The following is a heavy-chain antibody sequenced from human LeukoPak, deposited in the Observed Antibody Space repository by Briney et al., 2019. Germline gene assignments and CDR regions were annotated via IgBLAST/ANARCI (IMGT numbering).Heavy chain of an antibody. J-gene: IGHJ4*02. D-gene: IGHD3-16*02. CDR1: GFTFSSYA. V-gene: IGHV3-23*01. CDR2: ISGSGGST. CDR3: ARVGALRLGELSSYDY. Sequence: GGSLRLSCAASGFTFSSYAMSWVRQAPGKGLEWVSAISGSGGSTYYADSVKGRFTISRDNAKNSLYLQMNSLRAEDTAVYYCARVGALRLGELSSYDYWGQGTLVTVSS.